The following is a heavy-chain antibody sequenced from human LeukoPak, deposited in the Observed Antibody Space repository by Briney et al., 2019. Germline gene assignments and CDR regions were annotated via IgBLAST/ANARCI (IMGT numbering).Heavy chain of an antibody. D-gene: IGHD3-3*01. J-gene: IGHJ4*02. CDR1: GFTFSSYG. CDR2: ISSGGSNK. V-gene: IGHV3-30*18. Sequence: GGSLRLSCAASGFTFSSYGMRWVRQAPGKGLEWVAVISSGGSNKYYADSVKGRFTISRDNSKNTLYLQMNSLRAEDTAVYYCAKDRVDDFWSGFYPQSLDYWGQGTPVTVSS. CDR3: AKDRVDDFWSGFYPQSLDY.